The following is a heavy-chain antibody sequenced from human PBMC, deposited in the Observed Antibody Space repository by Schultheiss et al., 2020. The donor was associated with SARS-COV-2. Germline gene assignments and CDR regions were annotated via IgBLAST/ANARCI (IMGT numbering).Heavy chain of an antibody. D-gene: IGHD3-16*01. CDR3: ARGRPMTSWGQKARYYFDY. V-gene: IGHV4-34*01. Sequence: SQTLSLTCAVYGGSFSGYYWSWIRQPPGNGLEWIGEINHSGSTNYNPSLKSRVTISVDTSKNQFSLKLSSVTAADTAVYYCARGRPMTSWGQKARYYFDYWGQGTLVTVSS. J-gene: IGHJ4*02. CDR2: INHSGST. CDR1: GGSFSGYY.